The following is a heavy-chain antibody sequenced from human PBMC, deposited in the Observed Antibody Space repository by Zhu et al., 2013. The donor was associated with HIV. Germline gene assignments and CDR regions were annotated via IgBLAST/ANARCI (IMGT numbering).Heavy chain of an antibody. D-gene: IGHD2-21*02. Sequence: QVQLVQSGAEVKKPGSSVKVSCKASGGTFSSYAISWVRQAPGQGLEWMGGIIPIFGTANYAQKFQGRVTITADKSTSTAYMELSSLRSEDTAVYYCARGMYCGGDCHLYFDLWGRGTLVTVSS. CDR1: GGTFSSYA. CDR2: IIPIFGTA. CDR3: ARGMYCGGDCHLYFDL. J-gene: IGHJ2*01. V-gene: IGHV1-69*06.